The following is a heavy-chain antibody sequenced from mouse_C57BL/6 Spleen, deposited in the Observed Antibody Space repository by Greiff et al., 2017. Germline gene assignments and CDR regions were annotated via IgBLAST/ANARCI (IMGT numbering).Heavy chain of an antibody. D-gene: IGHD6-1*01. J-gene: IGHJ2*01. CDR3: ARAATEDYFDY. CDR1: GYAFSSYW. V-gene: IGHV1-80*01. CDR2: IYPGDGDT. Sequence: VKVVESGAELVKPGASVKISCKASGYAFSSYWMNWVKQRPGKGLEWIGQIYPGDGDTNYNGKFKGKATLTADKSSSTAYMQLSSLTSEDSAVYFCARAATEDYFDYWGQGTTLTVSS.